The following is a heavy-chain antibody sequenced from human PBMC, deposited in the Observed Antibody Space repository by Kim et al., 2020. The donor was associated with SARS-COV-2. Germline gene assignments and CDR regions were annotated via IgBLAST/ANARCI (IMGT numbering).Heavy chain of an antibody. V-gene: IGHV3-33*01. CDR3: ARGVVRGPPSGY. Sequence: YYADSVKGRFTISRDNSKNTLYLQMNSLRAEDTAVYYCARGVVRGPPSGYWGQGTLVTVSS. D-gene: IGHD3-10*01. J-gene: IGHJ4*02.